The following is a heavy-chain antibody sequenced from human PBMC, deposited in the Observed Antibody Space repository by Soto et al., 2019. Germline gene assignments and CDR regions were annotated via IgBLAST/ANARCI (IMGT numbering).Heavy chain of an antibody. CDR1: GGSISSYY. D-gene: IGHD3-22*01. V-gene: IGHV4-4*07. CDR2: IYTSGST. Sequence: SETLSLTCTVSGGSISSYYWSWIRQPAGKGLEWIGRIYTSGSTNYNPSLKSRVTMSVDTSKNQFSLKLSSVTAADTAVYYCARDLPLGMIEYYGMDVWGQGTTVTVSS. CDR3: ARDLPLGMIEYYGMDV. J-gene: IGHJ6*02.